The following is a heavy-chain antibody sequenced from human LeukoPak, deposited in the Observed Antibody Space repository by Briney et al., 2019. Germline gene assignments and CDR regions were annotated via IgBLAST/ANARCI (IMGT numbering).Heavy chain of an antibody. CDR1: GGSITSYY. D-gene: IGHD3-22*01. J-gene: IGHJ5*01. V-gene: IGHV4-59*01. CDR3: ARGLGMGHDSSGSDWFDS. Sequence: SETLSLTCTVSGGSITSYYRSWIRQPPGKGLEWIGYIYYSGSTTYNTSLKRRVTISVDTSKNQLFLKVTSGTAADTAVYYWARGLGMGHDSSGSDWFDSWGQGTLVTVSS. CDR2: IYYSGST.